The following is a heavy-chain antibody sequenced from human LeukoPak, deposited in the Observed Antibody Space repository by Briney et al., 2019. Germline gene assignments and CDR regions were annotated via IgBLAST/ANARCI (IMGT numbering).Heavy chain of an antibody. Sequence: GGSLRLSCAASGFTFSSYAMSWVRQAPGKGLEWVSAISGSGGSTYYADYVNGRFTISRDNSKHTLYLQVNSLRAEDTAVYYCAKAPRYSSSSGYYYGSGSLDYWGQGPLVSVSS. CDR2: ISGSGGST. CDR3: AKAPRYSSSSGYYYGSGSLDY. J-gene: IGHJ4*02. V-gene: IGHV3-23*01. D-gene: IGHD3-10*01. CDR1: GFTFSSYA.